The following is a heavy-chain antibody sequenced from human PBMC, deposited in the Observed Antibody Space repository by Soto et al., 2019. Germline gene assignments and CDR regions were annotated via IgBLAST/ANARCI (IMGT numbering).Heavy chain of an antibody. D-gene: IGHD5-12*01. CDR3: ARADSGYAHGYYYYGMDV. CDR1: GFTFSSYS. Sequence: SLRLSCAASGFTFSSYSMNWVRQAPGKGLEWVSYISSSSSTIYYADSVKGRFTISRDNAKNSLYLQMNSVRAEDTAVYYCARADSGYAHGYYYYGMDVWGQGTTVTAP. CDR2: ISSSSSTI. J-gene: IGHJ6*02. V-gene: IGHV3-48*01.